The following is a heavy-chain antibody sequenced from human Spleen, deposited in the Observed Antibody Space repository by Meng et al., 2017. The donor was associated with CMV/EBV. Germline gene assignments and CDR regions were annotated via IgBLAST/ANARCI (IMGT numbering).Heavy chain of an antibody. V-gene: IGHV3-21*04. CDR1: GFTFSSYT. Sequence: GESLKISCAASGFTFSSYTMNWVRQAPGKGLEWVPSISSSTNYIYYADSVKGRFTISRDNAKNSLYLQMNSLRAEDTALYYCARDSLYGVAFYGMDVWGQGTTVTVSS. CDR2: ISSSTNYI. D-gene: IGHD3-10*02. J-gene: IGHJ6*02. CDR3: ARDSLYGVAFYGMDV.